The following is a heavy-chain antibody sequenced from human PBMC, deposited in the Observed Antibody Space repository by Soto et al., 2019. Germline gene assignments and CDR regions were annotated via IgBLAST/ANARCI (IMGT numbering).Heavy chain of an antibody. Sequence: ASVKVSCKVSGYTLTELSMHLVRQAPGKGLEWMGGFDPEDGETIYAQKFQGRVTMTEDTSTDTAYMELSSLRSEDTAMYYCTTGQRPLRFLEWLSRYYFDFWGQGTLVTVSS. CDR3: TTGQRPLRFLEWLSRYYFDF. J-gene: IGHJ4*02. CDR1: GYTLTELS. CDR2: FDPEDGET. D-gene: IGHD3-3*01. V-gene: IGHV1-24*01.